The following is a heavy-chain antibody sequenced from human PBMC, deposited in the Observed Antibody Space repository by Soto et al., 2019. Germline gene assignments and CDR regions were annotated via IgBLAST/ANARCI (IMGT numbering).Heavy chain of an antibody. Sequence: QVQLQESGPGLVKPSGTLSLTCAVSGGSISTNYWCSWVRQPPGKGLEWNGKIYHSGSTNYNPSLKIRVTRSVDKSKTQFSLKVSSVTAADTAMYYCARRFGDYYYGMDVWGQGTTVTVSS. CDR1: GGSISTNYW. V-gene: IGHV4-4*02. CDR2: IYHSGST. D-gene: IGHD3-10*01. CDR3: ARRFGDYYYGMDV. J-gene: IGHJ6*02.